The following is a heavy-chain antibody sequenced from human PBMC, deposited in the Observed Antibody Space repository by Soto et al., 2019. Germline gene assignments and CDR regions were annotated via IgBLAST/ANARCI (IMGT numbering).Heavy chain of an antibody. J-gene: IGHJ6*02. D-gene: IGHD4-17*01. V-gene: IGHV1-69*01. CDR2: IIPIFGTA. Sequence: QGQLVQSGAEVKKPGSSVKVSCKASGGTFSSYAISWVRQAPGQGLEWMGGIIPIFGTANYAQKFQGRVTITADETTSTAYMELSSLRSEDTAVYYCASSAMTTVTTDRSDLGCYGMDVWGQGTTVTVAS. CDR1: GGTFSSYA. CDR3: ASSAMTTVTTDRSDLGCYGMDV.